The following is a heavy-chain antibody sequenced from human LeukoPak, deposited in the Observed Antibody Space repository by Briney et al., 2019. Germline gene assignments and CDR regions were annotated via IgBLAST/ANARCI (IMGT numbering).Heavy chain of an antibody. Sequence: GGSLRLSCAASGFTFTSYSMSWVRQAPGKGLEWVSGTSDRGDYTYYADSVKGRFTISRDNSKNTLYLQMTTLRAEDTAVYYCARDADTSEFFSWLDLWGQGTLVTVSS. D-gene: IGHD3-22*01. J-gene: IGHJ5*02. V-gene: IGHV3-23*01. CDR2: TSDRGDYT. CDR1: GFTFTSYS. CDR3: ARDADTSEFFSWLDL.